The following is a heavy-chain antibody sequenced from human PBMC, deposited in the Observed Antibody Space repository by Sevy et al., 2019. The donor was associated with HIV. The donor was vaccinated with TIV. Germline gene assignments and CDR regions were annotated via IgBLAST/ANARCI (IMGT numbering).Heavy chain of an antibody. Sequence: GGSLRLSCAASGFTFSKYGMHWVRQAPGKRLEWVGVMSDDGRNEKYADSVKGRFTISRDNSNNTLYLQMNSLRVEDTAVYYCAKDGRYDVLIGYFSPGPFDIWGQGTAVTVSS. D-gene: IGHD3-9*01. CDR2: MSDDGRNE. CDR1: GFTFSKYG. J-gene: IGHJ3*02. V-gene: IGHV3-30*18. CDR3: AKDGRYDVLIGYFSPGPFDI.